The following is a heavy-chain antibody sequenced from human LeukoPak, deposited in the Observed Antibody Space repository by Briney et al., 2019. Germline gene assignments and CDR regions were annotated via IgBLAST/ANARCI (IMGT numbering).Heavy chain of an antibody. J-gene: IGHJ4*02. Sequence: GGSLRLSCAASGFTFSSYAMHWVRQAPGKGLEWVAFIRYDGSNKYYADSVKGRFTISRDNSKNTLYLQMNSLRAEDTAVYYCAKDLDCSSTSCYPIWGQGTLVTVSS. CDR1: GFTFSSYA. CDR3: AKDLDCSSTSCYPI. CDR2: IRYDGSNK. V-gene: IGHV3-30*02. D-gene: IGHD2-2*01.